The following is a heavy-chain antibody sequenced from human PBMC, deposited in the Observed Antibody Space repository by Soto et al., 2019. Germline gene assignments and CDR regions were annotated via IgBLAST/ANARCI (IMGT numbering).Heavy chain of an antibody. V-gene: IGHV4-39*01. CDR2: VYYSGST. Sequence: PSETLSLTCTLSSDSITWTSCYWGWIRQPPGKGLEWVGDVYYSGSTYYNPSLKSRLTMSIDTSKGQFSLKLSSATAADTAVYYCARSMYSTSAQLYYGMDVWGQGTTVTVSS. J-gene: IGHJ6*02. CDR1: SDSITWTSCY. CDR3: ARSMYSTSAQLYYGMDV. D-gene: IGHD6-6*01.